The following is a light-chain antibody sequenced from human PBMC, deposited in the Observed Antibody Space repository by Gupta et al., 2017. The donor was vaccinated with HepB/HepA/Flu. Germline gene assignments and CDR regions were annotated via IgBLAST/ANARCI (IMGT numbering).Light chain of an antibody. CDR2: IGS. Sequence: MQMTQFPSSLSASVGDRVTITCRASQSIKNYVNWYQQRPGRAPKLLIYIGSSLQNGVSSRFSGSYSGTDFTLSISNLQSEDFATYCCQQSYFVPFTFGPGTVVDVK. J-gene: IGKJ3*01. CDR1: QSIKNY. V-gene: IGKV1-39*01. CDR3: QQSYFVPFT.